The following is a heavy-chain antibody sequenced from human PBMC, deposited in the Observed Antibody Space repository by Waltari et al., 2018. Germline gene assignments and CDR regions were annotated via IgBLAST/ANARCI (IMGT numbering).Heavy chain of an antibody. J-gene: IGHJ5*02. V-gene: IGHV3-21*03. Sequence: EVRLAESGGGLVKPGGSLSLSCTASGFAFRDYDMNWVRQAPGTGLEWVSSIGGTHSNIFYADSVKGRFTVSRDNAKNSLYLQMDNLRAEDSGLYFCTRDLYGSGGDWFDPWGQGTLVTVSS. D-gene: IGHD3-10*01. CDR3: TRDLYGSGGDWFDP. CDR1: GFAFRDYD. CDR2: IGGTHSNI.